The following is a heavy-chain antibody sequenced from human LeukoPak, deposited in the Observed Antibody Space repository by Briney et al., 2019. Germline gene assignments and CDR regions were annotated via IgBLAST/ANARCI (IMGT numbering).Heavy chain of an antibody. CDR3: ARVGYSYGYYFDY. CDR1: GGTFSSYA. J-gene: IGHJ4*02. Sequence: ASVKVSCKASGGTFSSYAISWVRQAPGQGLEWMGRINPNSGGTNYAQKFQGRVTMTRDTSISTAYMELSRLRSDDTAVYYCARVGYSYGYYFDYWGQGTLVTVSS. V-gene: IGHV1-2*06. D-gene: IGHD5-18*01. CDR2: INPNSGGT.